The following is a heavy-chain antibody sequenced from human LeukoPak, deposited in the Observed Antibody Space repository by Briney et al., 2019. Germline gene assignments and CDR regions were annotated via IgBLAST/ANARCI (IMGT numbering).Heavy chain of an antibody. CDR2: MNPNSGDT. V-gene: IGHV1-8*03. CDR1: GYTFTNYD. J-gene: IGHJ6*03. CDR3: ARAQPSAEGYYMDV. Sequence: ASVKVSCKASGYTFTNYDINWVRQATGQGLEWMGWMNPNSGDTGYAQKFQGRVTITGDTSISTAYMELNNLRSEDTAVYYCARAQPSAEGYYMDVWGKGTTVTVSS.